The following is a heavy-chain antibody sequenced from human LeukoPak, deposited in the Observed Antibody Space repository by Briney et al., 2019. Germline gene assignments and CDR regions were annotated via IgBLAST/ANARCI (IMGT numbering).Heavy chain of an antibody. V-gene: IGHV4-34*01. J-gene: IGHJ3*02. CDR2: INHSGST. CDR1: GGSFSGYY. CDR3: ARGGCSGGSCYQPTDDAFDI. D-gene: IGHD2-15*01. Sequence: SETLSLTCAVYGGSFSGYYWSWIRQPPGKGLEWIGEINHSGSTNYNPSLKSRVTISVDTSKNQFSLKLSSVTAADTAVYYCARGGCSGGSCYQPTDDAFDIWGQGTMVTVSS.